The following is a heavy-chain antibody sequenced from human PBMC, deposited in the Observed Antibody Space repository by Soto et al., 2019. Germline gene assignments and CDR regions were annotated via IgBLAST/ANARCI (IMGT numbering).Heavy chain of an antibody. J-gene: IGHJ4*02. V-gene: IGHV3-30-3*01. Sequence: QVQLVESGGGVVQPGRSLRLSCAASGFTFSSYAMHWVRQAPGKGLEWVAVISYDGSNKYYAESVKGLFTISRDNSKNTLYLQMNSLRAEDTAVYYCARVKWELPDYWGQGTLVTVSS. CDR3: ARVKWELPDY. CDR2: ISYDGSNK. D-gene: IGHD1-26*01. CDR1: GFTFSSYA.